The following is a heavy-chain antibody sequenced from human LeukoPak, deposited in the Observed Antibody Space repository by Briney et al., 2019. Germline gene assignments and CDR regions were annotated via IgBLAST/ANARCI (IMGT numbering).Heavy chain of an antibody. CDR2: ISSSSTYM. Sequence: SGGSLRLSCAASGFTFSSYSMNWVRQAPGKGLEWVSSISSSSTYMYYADSVRGRFAISRDNAKNSLYLQMNSLRAEDTAVYYCARGDTAFDYWGQGTLVTVSS. D-gene: IGHD5-18*01. V-gene: IGHV3-21*01. J-gene: IGHJ4*02. CDR1: GFTFSSYS. CDR3: ARGDTAFDY.